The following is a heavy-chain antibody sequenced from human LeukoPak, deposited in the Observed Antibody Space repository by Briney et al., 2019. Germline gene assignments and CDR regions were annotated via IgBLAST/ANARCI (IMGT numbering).Heavy chain of an antibody. CDR3: AADRQQLVRRGAFDI. J-gene: IGHJ3*02. V-gene: IGHV1-18*01. CDR2: ISAYNGNT. CDR1: GYTFTSYG. D-gene: IGHD6-13*01. Sequence: GASVKVSCKASGYTFTSYGISWVRQAPGQGLEWMGWISAYNGNTNYAQKLQGRVTMTTDTSTSTAYMELRSLRSDDTAVYYCAADRQQLVRRGAFDIWGQGTMVTVSS.